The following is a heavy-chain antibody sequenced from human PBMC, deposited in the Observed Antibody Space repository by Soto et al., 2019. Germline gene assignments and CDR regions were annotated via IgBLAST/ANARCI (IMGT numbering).Heavy chain of an antibody. J-gene: IGHJ6*04. CDR2: INAGNGNT. V-gene: IGHV1-3*01. CDR1: GYTFTSYA. Sequence: ASVKVSCKASGYTFTSYAMHWVRQAPGQRLGWMGWINAGNGNTKYSQKFQGRVTITRDTSASTAYMELSSLRSEDTAVYYCAREYCSSTSCYGLRRDYYYGMDVWGKGTTVTVSS. CDR3: AREYCSSTSCYGLRRDYYYGMDV. D-gene: IGHD2-2*01.